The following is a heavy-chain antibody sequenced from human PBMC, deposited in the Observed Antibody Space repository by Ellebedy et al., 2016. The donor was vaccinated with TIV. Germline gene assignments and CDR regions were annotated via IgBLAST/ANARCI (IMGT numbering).Heavy chain of an antibody. D-gene: IGHD3-22*01. CDR1: GFTFSSYA. J-gene: IGHJ6*02. Sequence: GGSLRLXXAASGFTFSSYAMHWVRQAPGKGLEWVAVISYDGNNKYYADSVKGRFTISRDTSKNTLYLQMNSLRAEDTAVYSCARDSYYYDSSGSMYYYYYGMDVWGQGTTVTVSS. CDR2: ISYDGNNK. V-gene: IGHV3-30*04. CDR3: ARDSYYYDSSGSMYYYYYGMDV.